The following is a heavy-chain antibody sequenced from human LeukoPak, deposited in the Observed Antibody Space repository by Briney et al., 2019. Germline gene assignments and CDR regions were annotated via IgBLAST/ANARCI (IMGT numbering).Heavy chain of an antibody. D-gene: IGHD1-26*01. Sequence: GGSLRLSCAASGFTFSSNWMHWVRQAPGKGLVWVSRINEDGSTTNYADSVKGRSTIFRDNAKNTLYLQMNSLRAEDTAMYYCVRDLGGRSGHWGQGTLVTVSS. CDR3: VRDLGGRSGH. CDR1: GFTFSSNW. CDR2: INEDGSTT. J-gene: IGHJ4*02. V-gene: IGHV3-74*01.